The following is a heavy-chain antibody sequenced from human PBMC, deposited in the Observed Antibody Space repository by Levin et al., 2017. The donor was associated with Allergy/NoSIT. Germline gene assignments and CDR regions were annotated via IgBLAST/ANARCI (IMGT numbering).Heavy chain of an antibody. CDR1: GFTFSDYY. D-gene: IGHD3-10*01. CDR3: ARFSYGSGSPDP. J-gene: IGHJ5*02. CDR2: ISSSSSYT. Sequence: GESLKISCAASGFTFSDYYMSWIRQAPGKGLEWVSYISSSSSYTNYADSVKGRFTISRDNAKNSLYLQMNSLRAEDTAVYYCARFSYGSGSPDPWGQGTLVTVSS. V-gene: IGHV3-11*03.